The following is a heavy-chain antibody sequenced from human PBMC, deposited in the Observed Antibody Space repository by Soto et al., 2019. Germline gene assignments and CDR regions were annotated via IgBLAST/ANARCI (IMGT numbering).Heavy chain of an antibody. V-gene: IGHV3-23*01. Sequence: EVQLLESGGGLVQPGGSMRLSWAASGFTFSSYAMSWVRQAPGKGLEWVSAISGSGGSTYYADSVKGRFTISRDNYKNTLYLQMNSLRAEDTAVYYCAKDGDIHEQQLGNWFDPWGQGTLVTVSS. CDR2: ISGSGGST. D-gene: IGHD6-13*01. CDR1: GFTFSSYA. J-gene: IGHJ5*02. CDR3: AKDGDIHEQQLGNWFDP.